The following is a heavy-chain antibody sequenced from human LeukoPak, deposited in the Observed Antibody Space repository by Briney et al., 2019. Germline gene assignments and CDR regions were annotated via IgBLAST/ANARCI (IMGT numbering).Heavy chain of an antibody. Sequence: PSETLSLTCAVSGDSVSFSYRSWIRQPPGKGLEWIGYVFHTGDSNCNPSLKRRVTMSLDTSKNQLSLRLTSVTAADTAVYYCARHPFATPFDRWGRGTLVTVSS. CDR3: ARHPFATPFDR. CDR1: GDSVSFSY. J-gene: IGHJ5*02. D-gene: IGHD2-15*01. CDR2: VFHTGDS. V-gene: IGHV4-59*08.